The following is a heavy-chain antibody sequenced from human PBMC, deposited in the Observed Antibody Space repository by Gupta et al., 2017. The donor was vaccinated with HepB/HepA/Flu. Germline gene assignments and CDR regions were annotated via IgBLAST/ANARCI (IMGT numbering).Heavy chain of an antibody. CDR2: ISYDGSNK. V-gene: IGHV3-30-3*01. J-gene: IGHJ4*02. D-gene: IGHD4-17*01. Sequence: QVQLVESGGGVVQPGRSLRLSCAASGFTFSSYAMHWVRQAPGKGLEWVAVISYDGSNKYYADSVKGRFTISRDNSKNTLYLQMNSLRSEDTAVYYCARDHGDYDWGQGTLVTVSS. CDR3: ARDHGDYD. CDR1: GFTFSSYA.